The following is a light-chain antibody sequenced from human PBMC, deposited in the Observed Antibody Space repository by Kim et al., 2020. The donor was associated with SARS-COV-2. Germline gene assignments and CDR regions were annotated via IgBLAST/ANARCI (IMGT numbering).Light chain of an antibody. CDR2: DVS. J-gene: IGLJ3*02. CDR1: SSDVCGYNY. V-gene: IGLV2-11*01. Sequence: GQSVTLSCNGTSSDVCGYNYVSWYQQHPGKAPKLMIYDVSKRPSGVPDRFSGSKSGNTASLTISGLQAEDEADYYCCSYAGSYTWVFGGGTKLTVL. CDR3: CSYAGSYTWV.